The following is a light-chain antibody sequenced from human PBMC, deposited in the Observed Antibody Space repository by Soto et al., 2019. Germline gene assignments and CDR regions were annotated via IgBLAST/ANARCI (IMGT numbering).Light chain of an antibody. J-gene: IGKJ4*01. V-gene: IGKV1-39*01. CDR2: AAS. CDR3: LQSFSSSPT. CDR1: QSIGDN. Sequence: DIQMTQSPSSLSASVGDRVTITCRASQSIGDNLSWYQQKPGTGPNLLIYAASSLQSGVSSRFSGSGSGTDFTLTITNLHPEDFVSYFCLQSFSSSPTFGGGTRVQVK.